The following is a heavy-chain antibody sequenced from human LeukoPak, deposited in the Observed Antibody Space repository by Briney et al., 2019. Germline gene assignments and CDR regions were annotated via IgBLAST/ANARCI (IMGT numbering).Heavy chain of an antibody. CDR2: IYSGGST. V-gene: IGHV3-66*01. D-gene: IGHD3/OR15-3a*01. J-gene: IGHJ4*02. CDR1: EFTVSSNY. CDR3: ASVEFFMDGIDY. Sequence: GGSLRLSCAASEFTVSSNYMSWVRQAPGKGLEWVSVIYSGGSTYYADSVKGRFTISRDNSKNTLYLQMNSLRAEDTAVYYCASVEFFMDGIDYWGQGTLVTVSS.